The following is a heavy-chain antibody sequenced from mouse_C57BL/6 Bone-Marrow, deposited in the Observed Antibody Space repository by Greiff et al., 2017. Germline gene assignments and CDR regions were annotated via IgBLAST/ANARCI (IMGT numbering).Heavy chain of an antibody. J-gene: IGHJ3*01. Sequence: EVKLVESGGGLVKPGGSLKLSCAASGFTFSDYGMHWVRQAPEKGLEWVAYISSGSSTIYYADTVKGRFTISRANAKNTLFLQMTSLRSEDTAMYYCAGPWLLQLYFVAYWGQGTLVTVSS. D-gene: IGHD2-3*01. CDR3: AGPWLLQLYFVAY. CDR2: ISSGSSTI. CDR1: GFTFSDYG. V-gene: IGHV5-17*01.